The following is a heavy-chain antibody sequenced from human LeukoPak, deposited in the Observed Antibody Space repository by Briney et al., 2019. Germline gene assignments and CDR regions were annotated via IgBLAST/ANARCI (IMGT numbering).Heavy chain of an antibody. CDR3: ARDSEWEPKGVDY. J-gene: IGHJ4*02. Sequence: ASVKVSCKASGYTFTGYYMHWVRQAPGQGLEWMGWISAYNGNTNYAQNLQGRVTMTTDTSTSTAYMELRSLRSDDTAVYYCARDSEWEPKGVDYWGQGTLVTVSS. CDR2: ISAYNGNT. V-gene: IGHV1-18*04. D-gene: IGHD1-26*01. CDR1: GYTFTGYY.